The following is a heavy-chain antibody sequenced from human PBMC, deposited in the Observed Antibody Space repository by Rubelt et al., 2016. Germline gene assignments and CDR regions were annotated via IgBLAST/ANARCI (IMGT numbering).Heavy chain of an antibody. CDR2: IWYDGSNK. CDR3: ARDSGYCTGGSCYSPYYFDY. D-gene: IGHD2-15*01. Sequence: EWVAVIWYDGSNKYYADSVKGRFTISRDNSKNTLYLQMDSLRAEDTAVYYCARDSGYCTGGSCYSPYYFDYWGQGTLVTVSS. J-gene: IGHJ4*02. V-gene: IGHV3-33*01.